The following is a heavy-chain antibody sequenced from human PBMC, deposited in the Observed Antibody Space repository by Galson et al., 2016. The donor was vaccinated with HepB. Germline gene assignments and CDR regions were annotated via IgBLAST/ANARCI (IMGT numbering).Heavy chain of an antibody. CDR1: GYTFTSYY. CDR2: INPSGGNT. Sequence: SVKVSCKASGYTFTSYYVHWVRRAPGQGLEWMGMINPSGGNTTYAQKFQDGVTLTRDTSTSTVYMQLSSLKSEDTAMYYCARDNTGWYEGDYWGQGTLVTVS. J-gene: IGHJ4*02. V-gene: IGHV1-46*01. CDR3: ARDNTGWYEGDY. D-gene: IGHD6-19*01.